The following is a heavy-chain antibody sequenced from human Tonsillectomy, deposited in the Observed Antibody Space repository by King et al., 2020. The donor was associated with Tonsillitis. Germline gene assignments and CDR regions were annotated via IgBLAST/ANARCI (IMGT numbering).Heavy chain of an antibody. CDR1: GFTFSSYT. V-gene: IGHV3-21*01. CDR2: ISSSSSYV. D-gene: IGHD2-15*01. Sequence: VQLVASGGGLVKPGGSLRLSCAASGFTFSSYTMNWVRQAPGKGLEWVSSISSSSSYVYYADSVKGRFTISRDNAKSSRDLQMNSLRAEDTAVYYCARDRGGVVVAAFDYWGQGTLVTDSP. J-gene: IGHJ4*02. CDR3: ARDRGGVVVAAFDY.